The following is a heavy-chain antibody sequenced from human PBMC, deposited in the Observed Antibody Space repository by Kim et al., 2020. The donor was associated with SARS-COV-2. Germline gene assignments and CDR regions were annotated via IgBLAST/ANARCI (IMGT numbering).Heavy chain of an antibody. CDR1: GGSFSGYY. Sequence: SETLSLTCAVYGGSFSGYYWSWIRQPPGKGLEWIGEINHSGSTNYNPSLKSRVTISVDTSKNQFSLKLSSVTAADTAVYYCARGDGYSYGYVRLGWYFDLWGRSTLVTVSS. CDR2: INHSGST. J-gene: IGHJ2*01. V-gene: IGHV4-34*01. CDR3: ARGDGYSYGYVRLGWYFDL. D-gene: IGHD5-18*01.